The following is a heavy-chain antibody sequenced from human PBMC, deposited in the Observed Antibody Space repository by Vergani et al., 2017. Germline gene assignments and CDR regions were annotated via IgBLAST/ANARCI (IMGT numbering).Heavy chain of an antibody. CDR1: GGSISSYY. CDR3: ARTGDYYGSGSYYFGWFDP. D-gene: IGHD3-10*01. CDR2: IYYSGST. Sequence: QVQLQESGPGLVKPSETLSLTCTVSGGSISSYYWSWIRQPPGKGLEWIGYIYYSGSTYYNPSLKSRVTISVDTSKNQFSLKLSSVTAADTAVYYCARTGDYYGSGSYYFGWFDPWGQGTLVTVSS. V-gene: IGHV4-59*08. J-gene: IGHJ5*02.